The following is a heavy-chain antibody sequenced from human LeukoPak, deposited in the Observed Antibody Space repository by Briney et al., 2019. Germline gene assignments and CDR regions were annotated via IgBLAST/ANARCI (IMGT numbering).Heavy chain of an antibody. J-gene: IGHJ4*02. V-gene: IGHV1-2*02. CDR1: GYTFTGYY. CDR3: ARDPFAYGGNLPFDY. CDR2: INPNSGGT. D-gene: IGHD2-15*01. Sequence: AASVKVSCKASGYTFTGYYMHWVRQAPGQGLEWMGWINPNSGGTNYAQKFQGRVTMTRDTSISTAYMELSRLRSDDTAVYYCARDPFAYGGNLPFDYWGQGTLVTVSS.